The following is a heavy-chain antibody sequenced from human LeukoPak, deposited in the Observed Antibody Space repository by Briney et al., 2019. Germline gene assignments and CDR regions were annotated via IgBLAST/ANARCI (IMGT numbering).Heavy chain of an antibody. CDR2: IRYDGSNK. CDR3: ARERGYCSSTSCYQHAFDI. Sequence: GGSLRLSCAASGFTFSSYGMHWVRQAPGKGLEWVAFIRYDGSNKYYADSVKGRFTISRDNSKNTLYLQMNSLRAEDTAVYYCARERGYCSSTSCYQHAFDIWGQGTMVTVSS. CDR1: GFTFSSYG. D-gene: IGHD2-2*01. V-gene: IGHV3-30*02. J-gene: IGHJ3*02.